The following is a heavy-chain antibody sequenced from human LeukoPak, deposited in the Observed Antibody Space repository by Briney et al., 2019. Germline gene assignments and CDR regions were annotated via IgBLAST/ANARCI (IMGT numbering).Heavy chain of an antibody. V-gene: IGHV1-2*02. Sequence: ASVKVSSRASGYTFTGYYMHWGRQAPGQGLEWMGWVNPNSGGTNYAQKFQGRVTMTRDTSISTAYMELSRLRSDDTAVYYCARGGRLSSSIPGLFDYWGQGTLVTVSS. CDR2: VNPNSGGT. J-gene: IGHJ4*02. D-gene: IGHD6-6*01. CDR1: GYTFTGYY. CDR3: ARGGRLSSSIPGLFDY.